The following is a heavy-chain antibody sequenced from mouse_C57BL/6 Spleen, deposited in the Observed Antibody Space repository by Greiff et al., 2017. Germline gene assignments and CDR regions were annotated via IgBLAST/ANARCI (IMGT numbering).Heavy chain of an antibody. V-gene: IGHV1-61*01. J-gene: IGHJ1*03. Sequence: VKQSCKASGYTFTSYWMDWVKQRPGQGLEWIGNIYPSDSETHYNQKFKDKATLTVDKSSSTAYMQLSSLTSEDSAVYYCAREVGYFDVWGTGTTVTVSS. D-gene: IGHD1-1*01. CDR2: IYPSDSET. CDR1: GYTFTSYW. CDR3: AREVGYFDV.